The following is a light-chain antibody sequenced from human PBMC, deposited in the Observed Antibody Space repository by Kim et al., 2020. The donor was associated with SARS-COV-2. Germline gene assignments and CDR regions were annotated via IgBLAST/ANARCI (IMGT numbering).Light chain of an antibody. CDR1: NSGSKN. Sequence: SVALGQKARITCGGNNSGSKNVHWYQQKPGQAPVLVIYRDSNRPSGIPERFSGSNSGNTATLTISRAQAGDEADYYCQVWDSSTVVFGGGTKLTVL. J-gene: IGLJ2*01. V-gene: IGLV3-9*01. CDR3: QVWDSSTVV. CDR2: RDS.